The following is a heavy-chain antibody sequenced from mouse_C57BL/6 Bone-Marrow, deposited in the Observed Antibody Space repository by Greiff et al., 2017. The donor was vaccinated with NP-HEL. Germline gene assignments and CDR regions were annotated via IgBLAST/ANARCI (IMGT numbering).Heavy chain of an antibody. V-gene: IGHV14-4*01. CDR3: TRDYGSSPYYFDY. CDR1: GFNIKDDY. D-gene: IGHD1-1*01. CDR2: IDPENGDT. Sequence: VQLQQSGAELVRPGASVKLSCTASGFNIKDDYMHWVKQRPEQGLEWIGWIDPENGDTEYASKFQGKATITADTSSNTAYLQLSSLTSEDTAVYYCTRDYGSSPYYFDYWGQGTTLTVSS. J-gene: IGHJ2*01.